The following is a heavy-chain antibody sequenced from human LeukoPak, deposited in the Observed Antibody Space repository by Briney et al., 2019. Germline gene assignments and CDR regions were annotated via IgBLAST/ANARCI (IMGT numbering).Heavy chain of an antibody. V-gene: IGHV4-59*01. CDR1: GGSISSYY. CDR2: IYYSGST. Sequence: PSETLSLTCTVPGGSISSYYWSWIRQPPGKGLEWIGYIYYSGSTNYNPSLKSRVTTSVDTSKNQFSLKLSSVTAADTAVYYCARGALYYYDSSGLDYWGQGTLVTVSS. J-gene: IGHJ4*02. D-gene: IGHD3-22*01. CDR3: ARGALYYYDSSGLDY.